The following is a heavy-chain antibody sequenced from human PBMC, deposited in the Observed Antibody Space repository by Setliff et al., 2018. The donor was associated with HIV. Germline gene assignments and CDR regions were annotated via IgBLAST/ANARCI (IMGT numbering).Heavy chain of an antibody. D-gene: IGHD2-15*01. Sequence: PSETLSLTCTVSGGSISSSSYYWGWIRQPPGKGLEWIGSIYYSGSTYYNPSLKSRVTISVDTSKNQFSLKLSSVTAADTAVYYCAREPRVRGTLDFWGQGTLVTVSS. J-gene: IGHJ4*02. CDR2: IYYSGST. CDR3: AREPRVRGTLDF. V-gene: IGHV4-39*07. CDR1: GGSISSSSYY.